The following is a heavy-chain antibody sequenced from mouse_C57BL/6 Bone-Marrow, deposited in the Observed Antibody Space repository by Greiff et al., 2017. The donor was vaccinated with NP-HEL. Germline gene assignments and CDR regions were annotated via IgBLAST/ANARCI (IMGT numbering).Heavy chain of an antibody. V-gene: IGHV1-81*01. CDR3: ASNYGFAY. Sequence: QVQLKQSGAELARPGASVKLSCKASGYTFTSYGISWVKQRTGQGLEWIGEIYPRSGNTYYNEKFKGKATLTADKSSSTAYMELRSLTSEDSAVYFCASNYGFAYWGQGTLVTVSA. CDR1: GYTFTSYG. CDR2: IYPRSGNT. D-gene: IGHD2-1*01. J-gene: IGHJ3*01.